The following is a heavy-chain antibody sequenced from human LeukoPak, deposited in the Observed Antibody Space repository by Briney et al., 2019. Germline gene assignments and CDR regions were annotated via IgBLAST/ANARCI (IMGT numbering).Heavy chain of an antibody. J-gene: IGHJ4*02. CDR1: GLTFSSYA. Sequence: AGGPLRLSCAASGLTFSSYAMSWVRQAPGKGLEWVSAISGSGGSTYYADSVKGRFTISRDNSKNTLYLQMNSLRAEDTAVYYCAKGPSKEYNSGCYKNWGQGTLVTVSS. CDR2: ISGSGGST. CDR3: AKGPSKEYNSGCYKN. V-gene: IGHV3-23*01. D-gene: IGHD6-19*01.